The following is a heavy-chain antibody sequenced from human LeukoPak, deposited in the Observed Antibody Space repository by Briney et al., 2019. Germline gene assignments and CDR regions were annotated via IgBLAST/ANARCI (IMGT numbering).Heavy chain of an antibody. V-gene: IGHV1-46*01. CDR3: AREAHCSGPSCETDF. CDR1: GYTFTSYY. D-gene: IGHD2-2*01. J-gene: IGHJ4*02. Sequence: GASVKVSCKASGYTFTSYYMHWVRQAPGQGLEWMGIINPSGGSTSYAQKFQGRVTMTRDTSTSTVYLELSWLRSDDTAVFYCAREAHCSGPSCETDFWGQGTLVTVSS. CDR2: INPSGGST.